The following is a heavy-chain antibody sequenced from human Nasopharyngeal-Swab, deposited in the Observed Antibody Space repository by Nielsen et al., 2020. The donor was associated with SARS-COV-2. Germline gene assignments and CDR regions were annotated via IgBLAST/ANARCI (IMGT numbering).Heavy chain of an antibody. CDR2: ITYNGST. V-gene: IGHV4-31*02. CDR3: ASGHTNGYPYHSYYYMDV. D-gene: IGHD2-8*01. Sequence: WIRQPPGKGLEWIAFITYNGSTYYDPSLKSRVSLSLDTSGNQISLNLTAVTAADTAVYYCASGHTNGYPYHSYYYMDVWGKGTTGTVSS. J-gene: IGHJ6*03.